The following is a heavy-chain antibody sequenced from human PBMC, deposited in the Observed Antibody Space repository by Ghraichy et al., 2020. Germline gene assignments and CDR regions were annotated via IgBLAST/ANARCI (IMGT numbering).Heavy chain of an antibody. J-gene: IGHJ4*02. Sequence: LSLTCAASGFTFSSYAMSWVRQAPGKGLEWVSAISGSGGSTYYADSVKGRFTISRDNSKNTLYLQMNSLRAEDTAVYYCAKSQEITIFGVADPYYFDYWGQGTLVTVSS. D-gene: IGHD3-3*01. CDR1: GFTFSSYA. V-gene: IGHV3-23*01. CDR3: AKSQEITIFGVADPYYFDY. CDR2: ISGSGGST.